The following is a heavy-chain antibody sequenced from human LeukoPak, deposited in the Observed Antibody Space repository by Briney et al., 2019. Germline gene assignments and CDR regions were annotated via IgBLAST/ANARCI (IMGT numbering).Heavy chain of an antibody. CDR2: IYYSENS. CDR3: ARELEDCSAGSCYSGWFDP. V-gene: IGHV4-59*11. Sequence: PSETLSLTCTVSGDSISRHYWSWIRQPPGKGLEWIGYIYYSENSKYNPSLKSRVTMSSDTSKNQFSLKLNSVTAADTAVYYCARELEDCSAGSCYSGWFDPWGQGTLVTVSS. CDR1: GDSISRHY. D-gene: IGHD2-15*01. J-gene: IGHJ5*02.